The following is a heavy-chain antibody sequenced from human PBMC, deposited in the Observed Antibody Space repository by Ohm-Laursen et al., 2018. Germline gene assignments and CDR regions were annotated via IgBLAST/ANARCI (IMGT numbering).Heavy chain of an antibody. D-gene: IGHD2-8*02. V-gene: IGHV5-51*01. Sequence: ESLRISCKGSGYSFTSYWIGWVRQMPGKGLEWMGIMYPDDSDTRYSPSFQGQVTISADKSINTAYLQWSSLKASDTAMYYCARHRVVYAGTYYYSGMDVWGQGTTVTVSS. CDR1: GYSFTSYW. CDR3: ARHRVVYAGTYYYSGMDV. J-gene: IGHJ6*02. CDR2: MYPDDSDT.